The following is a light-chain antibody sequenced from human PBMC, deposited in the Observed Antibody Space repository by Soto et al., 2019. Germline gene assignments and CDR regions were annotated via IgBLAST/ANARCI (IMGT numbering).Light chain of an antibody. CDR1: QSVSSSY. CDR3: QQYGSSPSVT. CDR2: GAS. V-gene: IGKV3-20*01. J-gene: IGKJ5*01. Sequence: EIVFTQSPGTLSLSPGQRATLSSXXSQSVSSSYLAWYQQKPGQAPRLLXYGASSRATGIPDRFSGSGSGTDFTLTISRLEPEDFAVYYCQQYGSSPSVTFGQGTRLEIK.